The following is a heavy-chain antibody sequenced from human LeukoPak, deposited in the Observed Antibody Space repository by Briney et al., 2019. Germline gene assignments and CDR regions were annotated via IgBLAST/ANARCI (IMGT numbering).Heavy chain of an antibody. CDR1: GYTFSNYG. D-gene: IGHD3-3*01. V-gene: IGHV1-18*01. CDR3: ARDSVASSYDFWSAYYTGISY. Sequence: ASVKVSCKASGYTFSNYGINWVRQAPGQGLGWLGWINTYNGNTKYAQSLQGRVTITADASTNRAYLELRSLRSDDTAVYYCARDSVASSYDFWSAYYTGISYWGQGTLVTVSS. CDR2: INTYNGNT. J-gene: IGHJ4*02.